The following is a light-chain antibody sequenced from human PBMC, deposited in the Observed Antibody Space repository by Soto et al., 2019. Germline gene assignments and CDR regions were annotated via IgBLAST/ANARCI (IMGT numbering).Light chain of an antibody. Sequence: IRVTQSPSPLSASVGDRVTITCRASQGISSYLAWYQQKPEKAPNLLIYDASTVQRGVPSSFSGSGSGTDFTLTISSLQPEDFASYYCQQRNSYPITFGQGTQLEIK. V-gene: IGKV1-9*01. CDR2: DAS. CDR1: QGISSY. J-gene: IGKJ5*01. CDR3: QQRNSYPIT.